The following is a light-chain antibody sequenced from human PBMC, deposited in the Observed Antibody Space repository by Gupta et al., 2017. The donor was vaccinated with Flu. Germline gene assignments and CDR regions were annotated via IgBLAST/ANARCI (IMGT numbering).Light chain of an antibody. CDR3: SSYAGSNNLV. Sequence: QSALTQPPSASGSPGQSVTIYCTGTSSDVGGYNYVSWYQQHPGKAPQLMIYEVSKRPSGVPDRFSGSKSGNTASLTVSGLKAEDEADYYGSSYAGSNNLVFGGGTKLTVL. CDR2: EVS. V-gene: IGLV2-8*01. CDR1: SSDVGGYNY. J-gene: IGLJ2*01.